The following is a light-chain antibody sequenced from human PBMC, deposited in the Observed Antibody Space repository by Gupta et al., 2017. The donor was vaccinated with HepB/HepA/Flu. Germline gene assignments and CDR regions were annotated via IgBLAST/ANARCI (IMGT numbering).Light chain of an antibody. CDR1: QAISSH. J-gene: IGKJ5*01. CDR2: GAT. V-gene: IGKV1-12*01. CDR3: QQANSFPIT. Sequence: DIQMTHSPSSVSASVGDRVTITCRASQAISSHLVWYQQKPGKAPELLISGATTLQSGVPSRFIGSGSVIDFTLTISSLQPEDSATYYCQQANSFPITFGQGTRLEIK.